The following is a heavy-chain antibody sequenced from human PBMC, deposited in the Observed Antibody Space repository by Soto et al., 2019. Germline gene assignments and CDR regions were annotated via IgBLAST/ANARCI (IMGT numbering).Heavy chain of an antibody. CDR2: IYPIDPDT. D-gene: IGHD4-17*01. Sequence: GESLKISCKVSGDSFNSNWIAWVRQRPGRGLEWMGIIYPIDPDTRYSPSFQGQVTISVDRSVNSAFLQWRSLKASDTATHYCSRRSAVTTFYFCGMDVWGQGTTVTVSS. CDR1: GDSFNSNW. V-gene: IGHV5-51*01. CDR3: SRRSAVTTFYFCGMDV. J-gene: IGHJ6*02.